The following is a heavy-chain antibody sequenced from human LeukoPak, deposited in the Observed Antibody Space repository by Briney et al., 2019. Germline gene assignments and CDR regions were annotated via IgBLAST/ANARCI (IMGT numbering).Heavy chain of an antibody. CDR3: AVSSGSIYFAY. CDR1: GFTFSSYA. J-gene: IGHJ4*02. CDR2: ISGSGGGT. Sequence: GGSLRLSCAASGFTFSSYAMSWVRQAPGKGLGWISDISGSGGGTYYADSVKGRLTISRDNSKNTLYLQMNSLRADDTAVYYCAVSSGSIYFAYWGQGTLVTVSS. D-gene: IGHD6-19*01. V-gene: IGHV3-23*01.